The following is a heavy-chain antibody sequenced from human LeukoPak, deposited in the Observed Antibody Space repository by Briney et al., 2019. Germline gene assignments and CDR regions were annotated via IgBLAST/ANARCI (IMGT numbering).Heavy chain of an antibody. Sequence: GSSVKVSCKASGGTFSSYAISWVRQAPGQGLEWMGRIIPIFGTANYAQKFQGRVTITTDESTSTAYMELSSLRSEDTAVYYCATMGGEWELLFWGQGTLVTVSS. CDR3: ATMGGEWELLF. D-gene: IGHD1-26*01. CDR2: IIPIFGTA. CDR1: GGTFSSYA. J-gene: IGHJ4*02. V-gene: IGHV1-69*05.